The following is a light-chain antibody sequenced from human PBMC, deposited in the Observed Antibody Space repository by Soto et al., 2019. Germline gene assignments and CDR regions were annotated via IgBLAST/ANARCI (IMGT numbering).Light chain of an antibody. CDR3: CSFTSTSTWL. V-gene: IGLV2-14*01. Sequence: QSALTQPASVSGSPGQSVTISCTGTGTDVGGYNYVSWYQHHPGKSRKLMIYEVSNRPPGVSNRFSGSKSGNTASLSISGLQTEDEADYYCCSFTSTSTWLFGGGTELTVL. CDR2: EVS. J-gene: IGLJ3*02. CDR1: GTDVGGYNY.